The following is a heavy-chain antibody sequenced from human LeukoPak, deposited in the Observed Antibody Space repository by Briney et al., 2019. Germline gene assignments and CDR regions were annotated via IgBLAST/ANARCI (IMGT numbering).Heavy chain of an antibody. V-gene: IGHV4-39*01. D-gene: IGHD2-21*01. CDR1: GGSVRSSSSS. Sequence: PSETLSLTCTVSGGSVRSSSSSWGWVRQPPGKGLEWIGTIHYSGSTYYNPSLKSRVAISADTSKEQFSLKLNSVTAADTAVYYCARQPYSAFDYWGQGTLVTVSS. CDR2: IHYSGST. J-gene: IGHJ4*02. CDR3: ARQPYSAFDY.